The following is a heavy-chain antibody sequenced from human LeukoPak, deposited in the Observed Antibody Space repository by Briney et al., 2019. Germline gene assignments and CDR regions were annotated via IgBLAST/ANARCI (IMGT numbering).Heavy chain of an antibody. CDR2: IWYDGSNK. CDR3: VKAQVGGTWDC. J-gene: IGHJ4*02. V-gene: IGHV3-33*06. Sequence: GRSLRLSCAASGFTFSSYGMHWVRQAPGKGLEWVAVIWYDGSNKYYADSVKGRFTISRDNSKNTLYLQMTSLRAEDTAMYYCVKAQVGGTWDCWGQGTLVTVSS. D-gene: IGHD1-26*01. CDR1: GFTFSSYG.